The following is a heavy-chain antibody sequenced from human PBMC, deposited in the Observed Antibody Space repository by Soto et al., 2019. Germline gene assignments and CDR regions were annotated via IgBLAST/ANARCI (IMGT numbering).Heavy chain of an antibody. CDR1: GGTFSSYA. CDR3: ARSGAYYDFWSGHPNFDY. Sequence: QVQLVQSGAEVKKPGSSVKVSCKASGGTFSSYAISWVRQAPGQGLEWMGGIIPIFGTANYAQKFQGRVTITADESTSTAYMELSSLRSGDTAVYYCARSGAYYDFWSGHPNFDYWGQGTLVTVSS. CDR2: IIPIFGTA. D-gene: IGHD3-3*01. V-gene: IGHV1-69*01. J-gene: IGHJ4*02.